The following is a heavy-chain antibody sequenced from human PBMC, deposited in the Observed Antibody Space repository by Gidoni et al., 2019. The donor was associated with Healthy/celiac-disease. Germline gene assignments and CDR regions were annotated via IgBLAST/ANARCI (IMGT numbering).Heavy chain of an antibody. V-gene: IGHV3-23*01. D-gene: IGHD2-15*01. J-gene: IGHJ5*02. CDR3: AKPQYCSGGSCYSGWFDP. CDR1: GFTFSSYA. CDR2: ISGSGGST. Sequence: EVQLLESGGGLVQPGGSLRLSCAASGFTFSSYAMSWVRQAPGKGLEWVSAISGSGGSTYYADSVKGRFTIYRDNSKNTLYLQMNSLRAEDTAVYYCAKPQYCSGGSCYSGWFDPWGQGTLVTVSS.